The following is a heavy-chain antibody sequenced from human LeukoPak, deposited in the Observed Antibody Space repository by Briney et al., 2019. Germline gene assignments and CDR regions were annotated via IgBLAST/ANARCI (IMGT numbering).Heavy chain of an antibody. CDR2: ISDTGGTT. CDR3: AKGGGYWTYFHY. Sequence: PPGGSLRLSCAASGFTFTSHGMSWVRQAPGEGLEWVSSISDTGGTTYYADSVKGRFTISRDNSKNTLYLQMNNLRAEDTAVYYCAKGGGYWTYFHYWGQGTLVTVSS. V-gene: IGHV3-23*01. D-gene: IGHD1-26*01. J-gene: IGHJ4*02. CDR1: GFTFTSHG.